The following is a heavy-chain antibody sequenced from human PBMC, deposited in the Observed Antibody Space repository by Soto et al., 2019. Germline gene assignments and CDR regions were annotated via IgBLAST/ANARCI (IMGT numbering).Heavy chain of an antibody. J-gene: IGHJ5*02. CDR1: GFPFSSYA. CDR2: ISDSGSTI. Sequence: GGSLRLSCAASGFPFSSYAMNWVRQTPDKGLEWLSYISDSGSTIHYADSVKGRFTISRDNAKNSLYLQLNSLRADDTAVYYCTRDGSWGQGTLVTVSS. V-gene: IGHV3-48*01. CDR3: TRDGS. D-gene: IGHD5-12*01.